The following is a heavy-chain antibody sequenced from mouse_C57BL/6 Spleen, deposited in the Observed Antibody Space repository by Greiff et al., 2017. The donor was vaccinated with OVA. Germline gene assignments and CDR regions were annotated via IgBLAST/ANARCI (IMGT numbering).Heavy chain of an antibody. CDR2: ISSGGDYI. D-gene: IGHD3-2*02. CDR3: TRAQLRSLYFDY. CDR1: GFTFSSYA. V-gene: IGHV5-9-1*02. Sequence: EVKVVESGEGLVKPGGSLKLSCAASGFTFSSYAMSWVRQTPEKRLEWVAYISSGGDYIYYADTVKGRFTISRDNARNTLYLQMSSLKSEDTAMYYCTRAQLRSLYFDYWGQGTTLTVSS. J-gene: IGHJ2*01.